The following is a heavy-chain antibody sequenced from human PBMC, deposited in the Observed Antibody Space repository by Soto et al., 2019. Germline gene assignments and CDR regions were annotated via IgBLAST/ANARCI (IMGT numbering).Heavy chain of an antibody. V-gene: IGHV1-3*01. CDR2: INAGNGNT. Sequence: QVQLVQSGAEVKKPGASVKVSCKASGYTFTSYAMHWVRQAPGQRLEWMGWINAGNGNTKYSQKFQGRVTITRDTSASTAYMELSSLRSEHTAVYYCARESWVSRGWFPVSFDYWGQGTLVTVSS. CDR3: ARESWVSRGWFPVSFDY. D-gene: IGHD6-19*01. CDR1: GYTFTSYA. J-gene: IGHJ4*02.